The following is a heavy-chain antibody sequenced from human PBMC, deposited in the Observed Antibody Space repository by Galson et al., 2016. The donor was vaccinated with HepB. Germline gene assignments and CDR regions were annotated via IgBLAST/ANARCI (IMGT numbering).Heavy chain of an antibody. Sequence: QSGAEVKKPGESLKISCKGSGYSFTNYWIAWVRQMPGKGLEWMGIIQPGDSDTRYSPSFQGQVTISVDKSISTAYLQWSSLKASDTAMYYCARLFRDSSGYYFTFDYWGQGTLVTVSS. CDR3: ARLFRDSSGYYFTFDY. CDR2: IQPGDSDT. J-gene: IGHJ4*02. V-gene: IGHV5-51*01. D-gene: IGHD3-22*01. CDR1: GYSFTNYW.